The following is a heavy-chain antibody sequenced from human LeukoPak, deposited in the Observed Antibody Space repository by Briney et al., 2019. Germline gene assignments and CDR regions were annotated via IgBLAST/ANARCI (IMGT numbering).Heavy chain of an antibody. J-gene: IGHJ6*02. Sequence: ASVTVSCTASGYTFTSYNINWVRQAIGQGLEWMGWMNPNSGNTGYAQKFQGRVSMTRDTSISTAYMELSSLRSEDTAVYYCARGPVDAVFGVSTEDWGQGTTVTVSS. V-gene: IGHV1-8*01. D-gene: IGHD3-10*02. CDR2: MNPNSGNT. CDR1: GYTFTSYN. CDR3: ARGPVDAVFGVSTED.